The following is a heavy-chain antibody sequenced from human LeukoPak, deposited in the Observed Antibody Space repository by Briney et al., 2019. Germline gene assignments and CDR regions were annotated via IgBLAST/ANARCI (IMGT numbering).Heavy chain of an antibody. D-gene: IGHD3-22*01. CDR2: IIPIFGTA. Sequence: VASVKVSCKASGGTFSSYAISWVRQAPGQGLEWMGGIIPIFGTANYAQKFQGRVTITADESTSTAYMELSSLRSEDTAVYYCARSKGTSSGYDDNYFDYWGQGTLVTVSS. J-gene: IGHJ4*02. CDR1: GGTFSSYA. V-gene: IGHV1-69*13. CDR3: ARSKGTSSGYDDNYFDY.